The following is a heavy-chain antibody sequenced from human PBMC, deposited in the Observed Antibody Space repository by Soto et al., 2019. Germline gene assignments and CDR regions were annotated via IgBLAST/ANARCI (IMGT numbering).Heavy chain of an antibody. Sequence: PGGSLRLSCAASGFTFSSYAMSWVRQAPGKGLEWVSAISGSGGSTYYADSVKGRFTISRDNSKNTLYLQMNSLRAEDTAVYYCAKGRSSWYSEYYYGMDVWGQGTTVTVSS. CDR2: ISGSGGST. V-gene: IGHV3-23*01. CDR1: GFTFSSYA. D-gene: IGHD6-13*01. J-gene: IGHJ6*02. CDR3: AKGRSSWYSEYYYGMDV.